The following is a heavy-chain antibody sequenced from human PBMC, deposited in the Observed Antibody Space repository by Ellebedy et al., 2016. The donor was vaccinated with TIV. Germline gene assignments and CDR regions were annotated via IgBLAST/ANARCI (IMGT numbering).Heavy chain of an antibody. CDR3: ARDTVRTYYYDSSGYLFPGALVY. J-gene: IGHJ4*02. CDR2: INPSGGST. V-gene: IGHV1-46*04. D-gene: IGHD3-22*01. Sequence: AASVKVSCKASGYTFTGYYMNWVRQAPGQGLEWMGIINPSGGSTSYSQKLQGRVTMTRDTSTSTVYMELSSLRSEDTAVYYCARDTVRTYYYDSSGYLFPGALVYWGQGTLVTVSS. CDR1: GYTFTGYY.